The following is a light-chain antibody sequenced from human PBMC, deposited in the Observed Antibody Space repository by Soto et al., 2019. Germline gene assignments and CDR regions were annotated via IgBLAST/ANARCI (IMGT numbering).Light chain of an antibody. Sequence: QSALTQPASVSGSPGQSITISCTGTSSDIGDYDYVSWYQHLPGKAPKLLIFDVTHRPSGVSDRFSGSKSGNTASLTISGVRPEDEADYYCCSYTDIALDVVFGGGTKRPVL. V-gene: IGLV2-14*01. CDR1: SSDIGDYDY. J-gene: IGLJ2*01. CDR3: CSYTDIALDVV. CDR2: DVT.